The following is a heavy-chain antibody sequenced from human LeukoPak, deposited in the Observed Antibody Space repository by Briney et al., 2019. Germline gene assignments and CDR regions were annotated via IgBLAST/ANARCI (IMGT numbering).Heavy chain of an antibody. V-gene: IGHV4-39*07. D-gene: IGHD3-3*01. Sequence: SETLSLTCTVSGGSITNSSYYWGWIRQPPGKGLEWIGSIYYSGSTYYNPSLKSRVTISVDTSKNQFSLKLSSVTAADTAVYYCARSAGPHDFWSGYYPASDAFDIWGQGTMVTVSS. J-gene: IGHJ3*02. CDR3: ARSAGPHDFWSGYYPASDAFDI. CDR2: IYYSGST. CDR1: GGSITNSSYY.